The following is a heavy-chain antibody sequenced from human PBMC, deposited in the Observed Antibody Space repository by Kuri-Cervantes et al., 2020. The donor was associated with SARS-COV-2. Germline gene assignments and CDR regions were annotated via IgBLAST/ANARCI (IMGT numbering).Heavy chain of an antibody. CDR3: ARVVATTVRGTNYYYYGMDV. Sequence: GESLKISCAASGFTFSSYWMHWVRQAPGKGLVWVSRINSDGSSTSYADSVKGRFTISRDNAKSTLYLQMNSLRAEDTAVYYCARVVATTVRGTNYYYYGMDVWGQGTTVTVSS. J-gene: IGHJ6*02. CDR1: GFTFSSYW. V-gene: IGHV3-74*01. D-gene: IGHD5-12*01. CDR2: INSDGSST.